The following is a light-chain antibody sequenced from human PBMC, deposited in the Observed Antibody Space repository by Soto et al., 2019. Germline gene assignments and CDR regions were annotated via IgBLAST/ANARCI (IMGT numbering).Light chain of an antibody. Sequence: DIQMTQSPSSLSAYVGDRVTIACRASQSISSYLNWYQVKPGKPPKVLIFAASTLQSGVSSRFRGSGSGTYFTLTISSLEAEDFSSYYCQQSYATPRTFGQGTKVEVK. V-gene: IGKV1-39*01. J-gene: IGKJ1*01. CDR2: AAS. CDR3: QQSYATPRT. CDR1: QSISSY.